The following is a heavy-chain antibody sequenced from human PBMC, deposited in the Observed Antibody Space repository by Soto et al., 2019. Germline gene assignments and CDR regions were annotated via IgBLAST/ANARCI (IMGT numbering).Heavy chain of an antibody. D-gene: IGHD5-18*01. Sequence: PSETLSLTCAVYGGSFSGYYWSWIRQPPGKGLKWIGEINHSGSTNYNPSLKSRVTISVDTSKNQFSLKLSSVAAADTAVYYCARAQGGYSYGYEYFDYWGQGTLVTVSS. V-gene: IGHV4-34*01. CDR2: INHSGST. CDR3: ARAQGGYSYGYEYFDY. CDR1: GGSFSGYY. J-gene: IGHJ4*02.